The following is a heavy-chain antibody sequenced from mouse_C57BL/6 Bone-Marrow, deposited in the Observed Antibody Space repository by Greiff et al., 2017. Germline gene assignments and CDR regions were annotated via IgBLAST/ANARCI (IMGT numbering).Heavy chain of an antibody. Sequence: QVQLQESGAELARPGASVKLSCKASGYTFTRYGISWVKQRTGQGLEWIGEIYPRSGNTYYNEKFKGKATLTADKSSSTAYMELRSLTSEDSAVYFCARSVDYYYGSSYNYWGQGTTRTVSS. J-gene: IGHJ2*01. CDR3: ARSVDYYYGSSYNY. V-gene: IGHV1-81*01. D-gene: IGHD1-1*01. CDR1: GYTFTRYG. CDR2: IYPRSGNT.